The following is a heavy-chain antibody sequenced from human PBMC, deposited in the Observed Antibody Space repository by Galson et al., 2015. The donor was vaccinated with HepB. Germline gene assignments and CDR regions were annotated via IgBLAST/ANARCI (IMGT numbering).Heavy chain of an antibody. CDR3: ARGGTIFPPLYYYDMDV. J-gene: IGHJ6*02. D-gene: IGHD3-3*01. CDR2: IKQDGSEK. CDR1: GFTFSSYS. Sequence: SLRLSCAASGFTFSSYSMSWVRQAPGKGLEWVGNIKQDGSEKYYVDSVKGRFTISRDKAKNSLYLQMNSLRAEDTAVYYCARGGTIFPPLYYYDMDVWGQGTTVTVSS. V-gene: IGHV3-7*03.